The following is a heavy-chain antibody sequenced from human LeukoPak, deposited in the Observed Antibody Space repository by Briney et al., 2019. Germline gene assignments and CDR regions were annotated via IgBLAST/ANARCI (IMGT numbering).Heavy chain of an antibody. CDR3: ARVKVVGWNWFDP. D-gene: IGHD1-26*01. CDR2: INPNSGGT. Sequence: VASVKVSCKASGYTFTGYYMHWVRQAPGQGLEWVGWINPNSGGTNYAQKFQGRVTMTRDTSISTAYMEPSRLRSDDTAVYYCARVKVVGWNWFDPWGQGTLVTVSS. V-gene: IGHV1-2*02. J-gene: IGHJ5*02. CDR1: GYTFTGYY.